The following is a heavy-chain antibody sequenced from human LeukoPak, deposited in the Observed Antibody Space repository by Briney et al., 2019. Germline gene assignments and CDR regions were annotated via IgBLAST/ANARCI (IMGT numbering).Heavy chain of an antibody. Sequence: PSETLSLTCTVSDDSISRYYWSWIRRSPGKGLEWIGYMFHSGITSHNPSLKSRVTLSIDTSKKQFSLNLSSVTAADTALYYCARTSYYYDVSVYDYWGQGMLVTVSS. CDR2: MFHSGIT. CDR1: DDSISRYY. J-gene: IGHJ4*02. CDR3: ARTSYYYDVSVYDY. V-gene: IGHV4-59*01. D-gene: IGHD3-22*01.